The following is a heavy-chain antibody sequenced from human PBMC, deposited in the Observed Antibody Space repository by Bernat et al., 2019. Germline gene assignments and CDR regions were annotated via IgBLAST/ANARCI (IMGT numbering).Heavy chain of an antibody. CDR3: AKSGNGYYFDY. J-gene: IGHJ4*02. Sequence: EVQLVESGGGLVQPGGSLRLSCAASGFTFSSYAMNWVRQAPRKGLEWVSAISGSGGSTYHADSVKGRFIISRDNSKNTLYLQMNSLRAEDTAVYYCAKSGNGYYFDYWGQGTLVTVSS. V-gene: IGHV3-23*04. CDR2: ISGSGGST. CDR1: GFTFSSYA. D-gene: IGHD4-23*01.